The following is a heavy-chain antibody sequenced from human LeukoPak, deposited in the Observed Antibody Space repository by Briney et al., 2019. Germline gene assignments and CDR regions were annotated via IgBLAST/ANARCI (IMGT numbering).Heavy chain of an antibody. Sequence: PSETLSLTCTVSGGSISSYYWSWIRQPPGKGLEWIGYIYYSGSTNYNPSLKSRLTISVDTSKNQFSLKLSSVTAADTAVYYCASYKDDAFDIWGQGTMVTVSS. CDR2: IYYSGST. CDR3: ASYKDDAFDI. CDR1: GGSISSYY. V-gene: IGHV4-59*01. J-gene: IGHJ3*02. D-gene: IGHD3-10*01.